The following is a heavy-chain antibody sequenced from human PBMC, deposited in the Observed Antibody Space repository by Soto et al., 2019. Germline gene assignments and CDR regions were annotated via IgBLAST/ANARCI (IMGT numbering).Heavy chain of an antibody. D-gene: IGHD3-3*01. V-gene: IGHV4-59*01. Sequence: SETLSLTCTVSGGSISSYYWSWIRQPPGKGLEWIGYIYYSGSTNYNPSLKSRLTISVDTSKSQFSLKLSSVTAADTAVYYCARHGLHFGEVSQNWFDPWGQGTLVTVSS. CDR3: ARHGLHFGEVSQNWFDP. CDR1: GGSISSYY. CDR2: IYYSGST. J-gene: IGHJ5*02.